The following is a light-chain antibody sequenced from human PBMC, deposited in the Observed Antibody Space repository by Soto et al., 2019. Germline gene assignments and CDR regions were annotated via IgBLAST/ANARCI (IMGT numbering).Light chain of an antibody. J-gene: IGLJ2*01. Sequence: QSALTQPASVSGSPGQSITISCTGTSSDVGSYNLVSWYQQHPGKAPKLMIYEGSKRPSGVSNRFSGSTSGNTASLTISGLQAEDEADYYCCSYAGSNVFGGGTKLTVL. CDR2: EGS. CDR1: SSDVGSYNL. V-gene: IGLV2-23*01. CDR3: CSYAGSNV.